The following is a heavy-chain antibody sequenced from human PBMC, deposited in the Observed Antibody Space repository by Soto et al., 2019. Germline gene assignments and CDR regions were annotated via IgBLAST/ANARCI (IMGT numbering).Heavy chain of an antibody. CDR1: GFTFSSYG. CDR2: IWYDGSNK. J-gene: IGHJ6*02. Sequence: VGSLRLSCAASGFTFSSYGMHWVRQAPGKGLEWVAVIWYDGSNKYYADSVKGRFTISRDNSKNTLYLQMNSLRAEDTAVYYCARRIYSSSSPYYYYYYDMDVWGQGTTVTVSS. CDR3: ARRIYSSSSPYYYYYYDMDV. V-gene: IGHV3-33*01. D-gene: IGHD6-6*01.